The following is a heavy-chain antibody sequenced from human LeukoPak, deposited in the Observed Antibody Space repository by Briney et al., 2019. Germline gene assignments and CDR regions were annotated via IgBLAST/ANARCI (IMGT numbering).Heavy chain of an antibody. V-gene: IGHV3-48*04. CDR2: ISISGTTI. Sequence: SGGSLRLSCAASGFTFSSYAMSWVRQAPGKGLDWVSYISISGTTINYADSVKGRFTFSRDNAKNSLYLQMNSLRAEDTAVYYCARAGRLQYGDYVAFDYWGQGTLVTVSS. CDR1: GFTFSSYA. D-gene: IGHD4-17*01. J-gene: IGHJ4*02. CDR3: ARAGRLQYGDYVAFDY.